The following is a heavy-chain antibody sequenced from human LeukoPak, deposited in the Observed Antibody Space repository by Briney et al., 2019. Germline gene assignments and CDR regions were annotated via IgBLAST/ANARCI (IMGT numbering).Heavy chain of an antibody. CDR2: IYYSGST. Sequence: PSETLSLTCTVSGGSISSYYWSWIRQPPGKGLEWIGYIYYSGSTNYNPSLKSRVTISVDTSKNQFSLKLSSVTAADTAVYYCATSYTAMVNIDYWGQGTLVTVSS. CDR1: GGSISSYY. D-gene: IGHD5-18*01. V-gene: IGHV4-59*08. J-gene: IGHJ4*02. CDR3: ATSYTAMVNIDY.